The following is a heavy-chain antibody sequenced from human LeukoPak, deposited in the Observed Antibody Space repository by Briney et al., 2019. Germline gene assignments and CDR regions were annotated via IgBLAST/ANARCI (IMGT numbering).Heavy chain of an antibody. D-gene: IGHD2-15*01. J-gene: IGHJ4*02. CDR1: GFTFSSYA. CDR2: ISYDGSNK. CDR3: AREALTLGYCSGGSCYPDY. Sequence: GGSLRLSCAASGFTFSSYAMHWVRQAPGKGLEWVAVISYDGSNKYYADSVKGRFTISRDNSKNTLYLQMNSLRAEDTAVYYCAREALTLGYCSGGSCYPDYWGQGTLVTVSS. V-gene: IGHV3-30*04.